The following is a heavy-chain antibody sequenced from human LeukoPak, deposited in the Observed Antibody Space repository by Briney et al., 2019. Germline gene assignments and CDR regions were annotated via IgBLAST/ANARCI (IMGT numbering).Heavy chain of an antibody. J-gene: IGHJ5*02. CDR2: FDREDGET. CDR3: AIELVDSSDYSYA. D-gene: IGHD3-22*01. Sequence: ASVKVSCKVSGYTFTELSIHWVRQAPGKGLEWMGGFDREDGETVDAQKFQGRVTMTEDTSTDTAYMELSSLRSDDTALYYCAIELVDSSDYSYAWGQGTLVTVSS. V-gene: IGHV1-24*01. CDR1: GYTFTELS.